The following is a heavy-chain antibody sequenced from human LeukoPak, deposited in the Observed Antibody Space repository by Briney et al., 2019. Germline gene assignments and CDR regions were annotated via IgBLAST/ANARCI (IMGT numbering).Heavy chain of an antibody. CDR1: GFTFSSYS. CDR3: ARDFTMVRGVILNWFDP. J-gene: IGHJ5*02. CDR2: ISSSSSYI. D-gene: IGHD3-10*01. V-gene: IGHV3-21*01. Sequence: PGGSLRLSCAASGFTFSSYSMNWVRQAPGKGLEWASSISSSSSYIYYADSVKGRFTISRDNAKNSLYLQMNSLRAEDTAVYYCARDFTMVRGVILNWFDPWGQGTLVTVSS.